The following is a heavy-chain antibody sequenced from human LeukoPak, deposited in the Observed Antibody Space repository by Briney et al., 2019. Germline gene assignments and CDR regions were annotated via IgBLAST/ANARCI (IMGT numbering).Heavy chain of an antibody. Sequence: PSETLSLTCTVSGGSIRNYFWSWIRQPPGKGLECIAYFYYSDSTNYNPSLKSRVTVSVDTSKNQFSLKLSSVTAADTALYYCARNDFGSGWLGDYWGQGTLVTVFS. CDR2: FYYSDST. CDR1: GGSIRNYF. D-gene: IGHD6-19*01. CDR3: ARNDFGSGWLGDY. V-gene: IGHV4-59*01. J-gene: IGHJ4*02.